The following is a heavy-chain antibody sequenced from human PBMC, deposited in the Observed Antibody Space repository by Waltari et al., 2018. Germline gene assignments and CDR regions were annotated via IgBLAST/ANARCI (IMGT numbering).Heavy chain of an antibody. J-gene: IGHJ4*02. CDR1: GYTFTSYA. V-gene: IGHV1-3*01. CDR2: INAGNGNT. Sequence: QVQLVQSGAEVTKTGASVKVSCKASGYTFTSYAMHWVRQAPGQRLEWMGWINAGNGNTKYSQKFQGRVTITRDTSASTAYMELSSLRSEDTAVYYCARDDGAHQVYDYWGQGTLVTVSS. CDR3: ARDDGAHQVYDY. D-gene: IGHD6-6*01.